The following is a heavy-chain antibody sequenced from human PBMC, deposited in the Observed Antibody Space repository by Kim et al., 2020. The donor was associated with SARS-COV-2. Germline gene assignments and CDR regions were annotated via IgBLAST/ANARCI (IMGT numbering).Heavy chain of an antibody. Sequence: GGSLRLSCGASGFTFNSHDLQWVRQAPGKGPEWVSGISGSGNREFYADSVKGRFTISRDNFKNMIYLQLNILRAEYTAIYSCVRQGAGSHFDVWGQGT. CDR2: ISGSGNRE. D-gene: IGHD1-26*01. CDR1: GFTFNSHD. J-gene: IGHJ3*01. V-gene: IGHV3-23*01. CDR3: VRQGAGSHFDV.